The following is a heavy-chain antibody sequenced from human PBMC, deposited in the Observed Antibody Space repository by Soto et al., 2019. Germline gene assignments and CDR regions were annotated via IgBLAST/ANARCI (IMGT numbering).Heavy chain of an antibody. V-gene: IGHV4-34*01. Sequence: QVQLQQWGAGLLKPSETLSLTCAVYGGSFSGYYWTWIRQPPGTGLEWIGEINHSGSTNYNPSLKSRFTISVDTSKNPFSLKLTSVTAADTAVYYCARDKITGLFDYWGQATLVTVSS. CDR3: ARDKITGLFDY. D-gene: IGHD2-8*02. CDR2: INHSGST. CDR1: GGSFSGYY. J-gene: IGHJ4*02.